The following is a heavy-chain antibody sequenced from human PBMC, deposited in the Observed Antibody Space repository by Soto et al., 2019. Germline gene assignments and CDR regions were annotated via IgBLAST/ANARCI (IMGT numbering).Heavy chain of an antibody. CDR1: GGSISSYD. D-gene: IGHD2-15*01. Sequence: PSQTMSLTSSVSGGSISSYDWSWIRQPPGKGLEWIGCIYYSGSTNSHPSLKSRVTISVDTSKNQFSLKLSSVTAADAAVYYCARQDIVVVVAATWAFDIWGQGTMVTVSS. CDR2: IYYSGST. V-gene: IGHV4-59*08. J-gene: IGHJ3*02. CDR3: ARQDIVVVVAATWAFDI.